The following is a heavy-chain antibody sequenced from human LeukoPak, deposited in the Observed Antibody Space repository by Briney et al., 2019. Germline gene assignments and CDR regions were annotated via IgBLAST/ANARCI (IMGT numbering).Heavy chain of an antibody. CDR1: GGSISSYY. Sequence: SETLSLTCTVSGGSISSYYWSWIRQPPGKGLEWIGYIYYSGSTSYNPSLKSRVTISVDTSKNQFSLKLSSVTAADTAVYYCARSAAHSRDDFDYWGQGTLVTVSS. CDR3: ARSAAHSRDDFDY. CDR2: IYYSGST. J-gene: IGHJ4*02. D-gene: IGHD6-6*01. V-gene: IGHV4-59*01.